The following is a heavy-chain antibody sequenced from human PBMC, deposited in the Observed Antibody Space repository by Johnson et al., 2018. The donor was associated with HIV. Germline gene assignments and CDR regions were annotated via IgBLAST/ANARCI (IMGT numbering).Heavy chain of an antibody. CDR1: GFTVSSNY. V-gene: IGHV3-66*03. CDR3: AKDKAVVTALYDAFDI. D-gene: IGHD2-21*02. CDR2: FYSGGGT. Sequence: VQLVESGGGLIQPGGSLRLSCAASGFTVSSNYMSWVRQAPGKGLEWASFFYSGGGTYYADSVKGRFTISRDNAKNSVYLQMNSLRAEDTAVYYCAKDKAVVTALYDAFDIWGQGTMVTVSS. J-gene: IGHJ3*02.